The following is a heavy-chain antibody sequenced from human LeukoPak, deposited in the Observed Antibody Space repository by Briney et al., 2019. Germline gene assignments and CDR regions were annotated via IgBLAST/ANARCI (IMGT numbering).Heavy chain of an antibody. CDR1: GGSFSGYY. J-gene: IGHJ4*02. V-gene: IGHV4-34*01. CDR3: AERSDSSGRSTTDY. D-gene: IGHD3-22*01. CDR2: INHSGST. Sequence: PSETLSLTCAVYGGSFSGYYWSWIRQPPGKGLEWIGEINHSGSTNYNPSLKSRVTTSVDTSKNQFSLKLSSVTAADTAVYYCAERSDSSGRSTTDYWGQGTLVTVSS.